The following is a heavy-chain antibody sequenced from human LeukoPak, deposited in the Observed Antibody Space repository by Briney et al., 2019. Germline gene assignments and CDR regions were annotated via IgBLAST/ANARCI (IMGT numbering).Heavy chain of an antibody. D-gene: IGHD5-18*01. CDR3: ANFGLWTYHAFDI. V-gene: IGHV3-30*18. Sequence: PGGSLRLSCAASGFTFSSYGMHWVRQAPGKGLEWVAVISYDGSNKYYADSVKGRFTISRDNSKNTLYLQMNSLRAEDTAVYYCANFGLWTYHAFDIWGQGTMVTVSS. CDR1: GFTFSSYG. J-gene: IGHJ3*02. CDR2: ISYDGSNK.